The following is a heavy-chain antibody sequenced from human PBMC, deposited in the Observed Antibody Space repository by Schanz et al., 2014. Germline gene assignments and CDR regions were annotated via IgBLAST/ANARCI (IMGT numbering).Heavy chain of an antibody. V-gene: IGHV3-7*03. Sequence: VQLVESGGSVVQPGRSLRLSCAGSGFSFSDYGMHWVRQAPGKGLEWVANIKQDGSEKYYVDSVQGRFTISRDNSKNTLYLQMNSLRAEDTAVYYCAKGQLLSYYFDYWGQGTLVTVSS. D-gene: IGHD2-21*01. CDR3: AKGQLLSYYFDY. J-gene: IGHJ4*02. CDR2: IKQDGSEK. CDR1: GFSFSDYG.